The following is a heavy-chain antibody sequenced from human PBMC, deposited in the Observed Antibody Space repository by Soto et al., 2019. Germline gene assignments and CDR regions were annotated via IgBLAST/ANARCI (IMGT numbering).Heavy chain of an antibody. CDR3: ARDEDSSSSYLRDY. V-gene: IGHV3-30-3*01. CDR1: GFTFSSYA. CDR2: ISYDGSNK. D-gene: IGHD6-6*01. Sequence: QVQLVESGGGVVQPGRSLRLSCAASGFTFSSYAMHWVRQAPGKGLEWVAVISYDGSNKYYADSVKGRFTISRDNSKNTLYLQMNSLRAEDTAGYYCARDEDSSSSYLRDYWGQGTLVTVSS. J-gene: IGHJ4*02.